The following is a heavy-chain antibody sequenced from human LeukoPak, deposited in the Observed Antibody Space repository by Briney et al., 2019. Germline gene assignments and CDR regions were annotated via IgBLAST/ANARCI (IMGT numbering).Heavy chain of an antibody. CDR2: INPSGGST. CDR3: ARDSRRIITMVRGAQMLGNAFDI. CDR1: GGTFSSYA. J-gene: IGHJ3*02. V-gene: IGHV1-46*01. D-gene: IGHD3-10*01. Sequence: GASVKVSCKASGGTFSSYAISWVRQAPGQGLEWMGIINPSGGSTNYAQRFQGRATMTRDTSTNTVYMDLSSLRSEDTAVYYCARDSRRIITMVRGAQMLGNAFDIWGQGTMVTVSS.